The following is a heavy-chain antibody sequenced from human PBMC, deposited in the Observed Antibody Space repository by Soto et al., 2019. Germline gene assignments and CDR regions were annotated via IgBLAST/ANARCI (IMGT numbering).Heavy chain of an antibody. J-gene: IGHJ4*02. V-gene: IGHV1-2*02. Sequence: AVKVSCKASGFTFTGHYIHWVRQAPGQGLEWMGWINPNSGGTSYAQKFQGRVTMTRDTSITKAYMELSRLSSDDTAVYYCAKSGSLFRPSLGYFDYWGQGTLVTVSS. CDR3: AKSGSLFRPSLGYFDY. CDR2: INPNSGGT. CDR1: GFTFTGHY. D-gene: IGHD1-26*01.